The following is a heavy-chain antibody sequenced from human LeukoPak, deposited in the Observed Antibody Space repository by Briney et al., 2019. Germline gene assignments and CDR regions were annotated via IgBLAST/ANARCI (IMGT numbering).Heavy chain of an antibody. Sequence: PSQTLSLTYTVSGGSINSGDYYWNWIRQPPGKGLEWIGYIYYSGSTYYNPSLKSRVTISVDTSKNQFSLKMSSVTAAETAVYYCARGITRRRTFDIWGQGTMVTVSS. V-gene: IGHV4-30-4*01. CDR1: GGSINSGDYY. D-gene: IGHD3-10*01. J-gene: IGHJ3*02. CDR2: IYYSGST. CDR3: ARGITRRRTFDI.